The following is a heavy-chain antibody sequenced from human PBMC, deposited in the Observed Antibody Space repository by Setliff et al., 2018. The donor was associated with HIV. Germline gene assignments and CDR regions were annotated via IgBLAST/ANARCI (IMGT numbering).Heavy chain of an antibody. CDR2: TRNKANSYTT. D-gene: IGHD6-19*01. CDR1: GFTLSDQY. V-gene: IGHV3-72*01. J-gene: IGHJ4*02. CDR3: ARARYSSGYYVSFDY. Sequence: GGSLRLSCAASGFTLSDQYMDWVRQAPGKGLGWVGRTRNKANSYTTEYAASVKGRISISRDDSKNSVYLQMNSLKTEDTAVYYCARARYSSGYYVSFDYWGQGTLVTVSS.